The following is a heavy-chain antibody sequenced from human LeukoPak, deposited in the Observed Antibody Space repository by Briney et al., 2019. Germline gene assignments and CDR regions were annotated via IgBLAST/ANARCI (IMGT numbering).Heavy chain of an antibody. D-gene: IGHD6-6*01. CDR1: GGSISSGGYY. V-gene: IGHV4-31*03. CDR3: AREIAAWAFDY. Sequence: PSETLSLTCTVSGGSISSGGYYWSWIRQHPGKGLEWIGYIYYSGSTYYNPSLKSRVTISVDTSKNQFSLKLSSVTAADTAVYYCAREIAAWAFDYWGQGTLVTVSS. CDR2: IYYSGST. J-gene: IGHJ4*02.